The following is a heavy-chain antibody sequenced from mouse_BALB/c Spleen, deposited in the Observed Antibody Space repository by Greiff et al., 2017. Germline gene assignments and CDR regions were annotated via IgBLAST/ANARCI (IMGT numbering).Heavy chain of an antibody. CDR1: SYTFTDYA. J-gene: IGHJ2*01. CDR2: ISTYYGNT. D-gene: IGHD2-2*01. CDR3: ARGLPYYFDY. V-gene: IGHV1-67*01. Sequence: VQLQESGPELVRPGVSVKISCKGSSYTFTDYAMHWVKQSHAKSLEWIGVISTYYGNTNYNQKFKGKATMTVDKSSSTAYMELARSTSEDSAVYYCARGLPYYFDYWGQGTTLTVSS.